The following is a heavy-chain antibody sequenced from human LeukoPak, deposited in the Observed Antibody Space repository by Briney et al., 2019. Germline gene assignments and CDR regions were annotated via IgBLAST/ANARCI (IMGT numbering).Heavy chain of an antibody. CDR1: GLTFSSYS. Sequence: GGSLRLSCAASGLTFSSYSMNWVRQAPGKGLEWVSSISSSSSYIYYGDSVKGRFTISRDNAKNSLYLQMNSLRAEDTAVYYCARAWSGSYYNGFDYWGQGTLSPSPQ. CDR3: ARAWSGSYYNGFDY. J-gene: IGHJ4*02. D-gene: IGHD3-10*01. V-gene: IGHV3-21*01. CDR2: ISSSSSYI.